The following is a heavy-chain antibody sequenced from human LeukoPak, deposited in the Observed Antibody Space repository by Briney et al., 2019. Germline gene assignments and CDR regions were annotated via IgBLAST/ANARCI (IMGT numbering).Heavy chain of an antibody. CDR2: ISYDGSNK. CDR3: ARDQLAVAGPFDY. CDR1: GITFSSSG. D-gene: IGHD6-19*01. J-gene: IGHJ4*02. V-gene: IGHV3-30*03. Sequence: PGGSLRLSCAASGITFSSSGMHWVRQAPGKGLEWVALISYDGSNKNYADSVKGRFTISRDNSKNTLYLQMNSLRAEDTAVYYCARDQLAVAGPFDYWGQGTLVTVSS.